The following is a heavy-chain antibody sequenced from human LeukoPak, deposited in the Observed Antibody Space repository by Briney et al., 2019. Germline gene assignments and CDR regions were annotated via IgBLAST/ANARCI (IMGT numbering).Heavy chain of an antibody. V-gene: IGHV3-21*06. J-gene: IGHJ4*02. D-gene: IGHD1-14*01. CDR3: ATETNGRHYDY. CDR1: GLTFSTAG. CDR2: IGPTGSDR. Sequence: GGSLRLSCTASGLTFSTAGFNWVRQAPGKGLEWVASIGPTGSDRYHADPIKGRFTISRDNANNFLYLQMNSLRAEDTAVYYCATETNGRHYDYWGQGTLLTVSS.